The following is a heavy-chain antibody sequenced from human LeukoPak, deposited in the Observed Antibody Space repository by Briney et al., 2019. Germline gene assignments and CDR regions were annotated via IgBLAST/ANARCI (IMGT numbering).Heavy chain of an antibody. D-gene: IGHD1-1*01. CDR2: ISNSDGTT. J-gene: IGHJ4*02. CDR1: GFTFSSYS. Sequence: GGSLRLSCAASGFTFSSYSMNWIRQAPGKGLEWVSYISNSDGTTYYADFVRGRFTISRDNAKKSLYLQMNSLRVEDTAVYYCARDRTLDLDYWGQGTLVTVSS. CDR3: ARDRTLDLDY. V-gene: IGHV3-48*04.